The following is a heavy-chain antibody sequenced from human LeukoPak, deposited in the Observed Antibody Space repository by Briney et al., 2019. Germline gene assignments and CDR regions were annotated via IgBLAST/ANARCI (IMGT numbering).Heavy chain of an antibody. CDR1: GFNFDNFA. J-gene: IGHJ5*02. CDR2: ISHDARTK. CDR3: ARPSPPGDGYNPPDH. D-gene: IGHD5-24*01. Sequence: GKSLTLSCVVSGFNFDNFAMHWVRQPLGKGLEWVAVISHDARTKYYADSMKGRITISRDNSKDTLFLQMNNLRTEDTAVYFCARPSPPGDGYNPPDHWGQGTLVTVSS. V-gene: IGHV3-30*04.